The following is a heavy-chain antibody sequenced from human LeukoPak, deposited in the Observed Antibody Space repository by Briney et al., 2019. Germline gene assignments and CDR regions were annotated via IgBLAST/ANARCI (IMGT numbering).Heavy chain of an antibody. V-gene: IGHV3-49*03. CDR1: GFTFGDYA. J-gene: IGHJ4*02. CDR3: TVKPGGLSSGWFVY. CDR2: IRSKAYGGTT. D-gene: IGHD6-19*01. Sequence: PGGSLRLSCTASGFTFGDYAMSWFRQAPGKGLEWVGVIRSKAYGGTTEYAASVKGRFTISRDDSKSIAYLQMNSLKTEDTAVYYCTVKPGGLSSGWFVYWGQGTLVTVSS.